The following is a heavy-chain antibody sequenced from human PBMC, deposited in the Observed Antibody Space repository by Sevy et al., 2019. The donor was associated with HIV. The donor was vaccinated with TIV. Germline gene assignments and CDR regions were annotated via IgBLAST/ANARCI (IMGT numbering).Heavy chain of an antibody. CDR1: GFTFFSHV. D-gene: IGHD2-2*01. CDR2: LSGSGGTT. V-gene: IGHV3-23*01. CDR3: ATGTTDSSTSWVFDV. Sequence: GGSLRLSCAASGFTFFSHVMSWARQAPGKGLEWVSGLSGSGGTTYYAHSVKCRFSISRDNSKNKLYLQMSSLRIEDTAVCYCATGTTDSSTSWVFDVWGQGTMVTVSS. J-gene: IGHJ3*01.